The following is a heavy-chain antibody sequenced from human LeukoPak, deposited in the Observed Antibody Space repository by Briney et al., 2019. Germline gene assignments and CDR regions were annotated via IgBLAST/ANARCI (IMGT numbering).Heavy chain of an antibody. V-gene: IGHV4-34*01. J-gene: IGHJ5*02. D-gene: IGHD5-12*01. CDR2: INHSGST. Sequence: SETLSLTCAVYGGSFSGYYWSWIRQPPGKGLEWIGEINHSGSTNYNPSLKSRVTISVDTSKNQFSLELSSVTAADTAVYYCARGFFSFWSNIGVTASAWFDPWGQGTLVTVSS. CDR3: ARGFFSFWSNIGVTASAWFDP. CDR1: GGSFSGYY.